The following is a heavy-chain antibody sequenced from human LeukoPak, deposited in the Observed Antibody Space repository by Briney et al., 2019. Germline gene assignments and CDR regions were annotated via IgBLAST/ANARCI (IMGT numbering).Heavy chain of an antibody. CDR1: GYTFSDHH. CDR3: AAGTDYGKY. D-gene: IGHD4-17*01. V-gene: IGHV1-69-2*01. J-gene: IGHJ1*01. Sequence: ASVKVSCKASGYTFSDHHIHWVQQAPGKGLEWMGRVDPEDGEVIYAGKFQGRVTMTADTSIDTAYMEVTSLRSEDTAIYYCAAGTDYGKYWGQGTLFTVS. CDR2: VDPEDGEV.